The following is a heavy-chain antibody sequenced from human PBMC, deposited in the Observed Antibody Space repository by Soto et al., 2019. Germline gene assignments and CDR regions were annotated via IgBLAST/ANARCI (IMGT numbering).Heavy chain of an antibody. CDR1: GGTFRNHV. J-gene: IGHJ4*02. Sequence: SVKVSCKASGGTFRNHVFNWVRQAPGQGLEWMGGIIPIIGTPDYAQKFQGRVTITADASTNTVYLEVSSLRSQDTAVYYCARDLEFRDGNISHLDYWGRGTRVTVPQ. D-gene: IGHD3-10*01. CDR3: ARDLEFRDGNISHLDY. V-gene: IGHV1-69*13. CDR2: IIPIIGTP.